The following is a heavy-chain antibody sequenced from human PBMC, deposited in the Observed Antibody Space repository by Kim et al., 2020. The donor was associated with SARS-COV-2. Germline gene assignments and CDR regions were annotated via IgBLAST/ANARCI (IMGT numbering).Heavy chain of an antibody. V-gene: IGHV3-23*01. Sequence: SGGSTDYADAVKGPFTISRDNSKNTLYLQMNSLRAEDTAVYYCAKDLIGYWGQGTLVTVSS. CDR2: SGGST. J-gene: IGHJ4*02. D-gene: IGHD2-15*01. CDR3: AKDLIGY.